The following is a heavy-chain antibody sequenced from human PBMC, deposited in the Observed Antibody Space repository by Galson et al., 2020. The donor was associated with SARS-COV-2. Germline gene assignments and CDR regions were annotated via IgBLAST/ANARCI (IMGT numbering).Heavy chain of an antibody. CDR3: ARLHYGEYAPEAFDI. D-gene: IGHD4-17*01. J-gene: IGHJ3*02. CDR1: GTSISSGYYS. V-gene: IGHV4-30-2*01. Sequence: SETLSLTCAVSGTSISSGYYSWNWNRQPQGKGLEWIGYISHSGGTYYNPSLKSRVTISGDRSKNQFSLRLSSVTAADTAVYYCARLHYGEYAPEAFDIWGPGTRVTVAS. CDR2: ISHSGGT.